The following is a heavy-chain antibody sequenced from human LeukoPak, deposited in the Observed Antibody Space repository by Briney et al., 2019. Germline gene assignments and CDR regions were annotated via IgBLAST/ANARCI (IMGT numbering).Heavy chain of an antibody. CDR1: GYAFTSYG. Sequence: ASVKVSCKASGYAFTSYGISWVRQAPGQGLEWMGWISAYNGNTNYAQKLQGRVTMTTDTSTSTAYMELRSLRSDDTAVYYCARGHSWLPKYYFDYWGQGTLVTVSS. V-gene: IGHV1-18*01. J-gene: IGHJ4*02. D-gene: IGHD6-13*01. CDR2: ISAYNGNT. CDR3: ARGHSWLPKYYFDY.